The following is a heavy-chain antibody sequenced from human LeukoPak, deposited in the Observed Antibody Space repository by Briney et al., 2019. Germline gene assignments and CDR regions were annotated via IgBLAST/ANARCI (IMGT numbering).Heavy chain of an antibody. J-gene: IGHJ4*02. V-gene: IGHV3-48*02. CDR1: GFTFSSYS. CDR2: ISSSSSTI. CDR3: ARDSRDYVWGSYRGGLDY. D-gene: IGHD3-16*02. Sequence: GGSLRLSCAASGFTFSSYSMNWVRQAPGKGLEWVSYISSSSSTIYYADSVKGRFTISRDNAKNSLYLQMNSLRDEDTAVYYCARDSRDYVWGSYRGGLDYWGQGTLVTVSS.